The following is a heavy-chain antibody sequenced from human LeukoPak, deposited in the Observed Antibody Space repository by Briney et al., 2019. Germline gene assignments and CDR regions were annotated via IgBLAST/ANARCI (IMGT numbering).Heavy chain of an antibody. Sequence: PSETLSLTCTVSGGSISSYYWSWIRQPPGKGLEWIGYIYYSGSTNYNPSLKSRVTISVDTSKSQFSLKLSSVTAADTAVYYCARGSHYYDSSGIDYWGQGTLVTVSS. J-gene: IGHJ4*02. CDR3: ARGSHYYDSSGIDY. CDR1: GGSISSYY. V-gene: IGHV4-59*01. CDR2: IYYSGST. D-gene: IGHD3-22*01.